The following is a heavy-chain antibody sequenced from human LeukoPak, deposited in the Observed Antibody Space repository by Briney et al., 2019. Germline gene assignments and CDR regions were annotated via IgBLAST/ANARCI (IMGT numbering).Heavy chain of an antibody. CDR2: ISSSGSTI. CDR1: GFTFSDYY. J-gene: IGHJ4*02. Sequence: PGGSLRLSCAASGFTFSDYYMSWIRQAPGKGLEWVSYISSSGSTIYYADSVKGRFTISRDNAKNSLYLQMNSLRAEDTAVYYCAREGHYYYGSGSYLGYFDYWGQGTLVTVSS. V-gene: IGHV3-11*01. CDR3: AREGHYYYGSGSYLGYFDY. D-gene: IGHD3-10*01.